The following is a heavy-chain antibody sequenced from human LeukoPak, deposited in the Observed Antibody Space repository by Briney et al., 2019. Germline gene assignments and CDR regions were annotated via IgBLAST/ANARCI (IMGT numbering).Heavy chain of an antibody. D-gene: IGHD3-22*01. J-gene: IGHJ6*03. CDR1: GGSISSSSYY. CDR3: AREDSSGYYYYYYYMDV. CDR2: IYYSGST. Sequence: SETLSLTCTVSGGSISSSSYYWGWIRQPPGKGLEWIGRIYYSGSTYYNPSLKSRVTISVDTSKNQFSLKLSSVTAADTAVYYCAREDSSGYYYYYYYMDVWGKGTTVTVSS. V-gene: IGHV4-39*07.